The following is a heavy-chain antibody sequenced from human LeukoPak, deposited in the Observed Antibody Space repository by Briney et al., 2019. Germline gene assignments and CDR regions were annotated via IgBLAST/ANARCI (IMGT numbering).Heavy chain of an antibody. J-gene: IGHJ6*02. Sequence: SETLSLTCIVSGGSLSSGDYYWSWIRQPPGKGLEWIGEINHSGSTNYNPYLKNRFTITVDTSKNQFALKLSSVTAADTAVYYCARRGSFPYYYYYYGMDVGGQGTTVTVS. CDR2: INHSGST. D-gene: IGHD2-15*01. V-gene: IGHV4-34*01. CDR1: GGSLSSGDYY. CDR3: ARRGSFPYYYYYYGMDV.